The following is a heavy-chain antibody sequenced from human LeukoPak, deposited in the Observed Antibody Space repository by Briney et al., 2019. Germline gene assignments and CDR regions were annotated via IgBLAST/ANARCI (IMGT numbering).Heavy chain of an antibody. CDR2: MNPNSGNT. Sequence: GASVKVSCKASGYTFTSYDINWVRQAPGQGLEWMGWMNPNSGNTGYAQKFQGRVTMTRNTSISTAYMELSSLRSEDTAVYYCARAHETQQLYWFDPWGQGTLVTVSS. CDR3: ARAHETQQLYWFDP. J-gene: IGHJ5*02. V-gene: IGHV1-8*01. D-gene: IGHD6-13*01. CDR1: GYTFTSYD.